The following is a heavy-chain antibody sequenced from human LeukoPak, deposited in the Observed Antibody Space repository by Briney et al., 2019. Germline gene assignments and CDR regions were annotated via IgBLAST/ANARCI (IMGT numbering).Heavy chain of an antibody. CDR3: STLTSRGLSDS. V-gene: IGHV3-15*07. CDR1: GFTFTNAW. CDR2: IKSKADGETI. D-gene: IGHD1-20*01. Sequence: GGSLRLSCAASGFTFTNAWMNRVRQAPGKGLEWVGRIKSKADGETIDYAAPVKGRFTFSRDDSKNMLYLQMNSLKSEDTAVYYCSTLTSRGLSDSWGQGTLVTVSS. J-gene: IGHJ4*02.